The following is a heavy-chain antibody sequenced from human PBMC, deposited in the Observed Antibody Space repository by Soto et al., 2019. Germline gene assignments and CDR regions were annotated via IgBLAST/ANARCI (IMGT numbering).Heavy chain of an antibody. D-gene: IGHD3-16*01. J-gene: IGHJ4*02. CDR3: ARDHGGGGLTLEY. CDR2: ISNSGRIA. V-gene: IGHV3-11*01. CDR1: GFIFSDYY. Sequence: DLEESGGGLVKPGGSLRLSCTASGFIFSDYYMSWIRQAPGKGLEWVSDISNSGRIAHHADSVEGRFTISRDNAKDSLYLQMNSLRPEDSAIYYCARDHGGGGLTLEYWGQGTLVTVSS.